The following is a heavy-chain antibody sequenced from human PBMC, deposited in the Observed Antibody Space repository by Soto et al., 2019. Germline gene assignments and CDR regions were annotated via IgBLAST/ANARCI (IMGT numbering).Heavy chain of an antibody. CDR2: IDGSGGDT. J-gene: IGHJ5*02. CDR3: AKEVVAAAYVEASPFVP. D-gene: IGHD2-15*01. V-gene: IGHV3-23*01. CDR1: GFTFSSYA. Sequence: EVQLLESGGGLVQPGGSLRLSCAASGFTFSSYAMAWVRQAPGTGLEWVSVIDGSGGDTSFADSVKGRFSISRDNSKKMLYRHMNSLRGEDTATYCCAKEVVAAAYVEASPFVPWGQGTLVTVPS.